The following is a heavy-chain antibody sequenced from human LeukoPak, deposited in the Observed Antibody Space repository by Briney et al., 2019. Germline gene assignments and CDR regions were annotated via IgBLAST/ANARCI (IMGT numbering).Heavy chain of an antibody. V-gene: IGHV4-4*07. D-gene: IGHD6-6*01. J-gene: IGHJ4*02. Sequence: SETLSLTCTVSGGSISSYYWSWIRQPAGKGLEWIGRIYTSGSTNYNPSLKSRVTMSVDTSKNQFSLNLTSVTAADTAVYYCARFDYSSSSCYFDYWGQGTLVTVSS. CDR2: IYTSGST. CDR1: GGSISSYY. CDR3: ARFDYSSSSCYFDY.